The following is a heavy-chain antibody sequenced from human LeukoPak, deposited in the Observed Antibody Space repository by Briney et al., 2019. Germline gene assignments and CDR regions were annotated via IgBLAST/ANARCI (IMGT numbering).Heavy chain of an antibody. V-gene: IGHV3-53*01. D-gene: IGHD6-13*01. J-gene: IGHJ6*04. Sequence: GGSLRLSCAASGFTVSSNYMSWVRQGPGKGLEWVALIYNDGGTHYTDSVKGRFTISRDNSKNTLYLQMNSLRAEDTAVYYCAKEQQLVPFGDVWGKGTTVTVSS. CDR2: IYNDGGT. CDR1: GFTVSSNY. CDR3: AKEQQLVPFGDV.